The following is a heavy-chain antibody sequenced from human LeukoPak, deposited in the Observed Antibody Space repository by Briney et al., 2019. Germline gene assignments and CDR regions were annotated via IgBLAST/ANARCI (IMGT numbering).Heavy chain of an antibody. D-gene: IGHD6-13*01. CDR2: INHSGST. CDR1: GGSFSGYY. V-gene: IGHV4-34*01. CDR3: ARGSGQQLVLANWFDP. Sequence: SETLSLTCAVYGGSFSGYYWSWIRQPPGKGLEWIGEINHSGSTYYNPSLKSRVTISVDTSKNQFSLKLSSVTAADTAVYYCARGSGQQLVLANWFDPWGQGTLVTVSS. J-gene: IGHJ5*02.